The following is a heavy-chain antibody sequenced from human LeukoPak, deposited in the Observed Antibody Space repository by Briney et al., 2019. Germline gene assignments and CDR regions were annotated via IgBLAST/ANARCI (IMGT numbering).Heavy chain of an antibody. V-gene: IGHV4-59*01. CDR2: IYHSGST. CDR1: GGSISSYY. J-gene: IGHJ6*02. D-gene: IGHD2-2*01. Sequence: SETLSLTCTVSGGSISSYYWSWVRQPPGKGLEWIGYIYHSGSTNYNPSLKSRVNLSVDMAKNQISLKMSSVTAADTAVYYCARGSYRGVPVPRFYGMDVWGQGTLVTVSS. CDR3: ARGSYRGVPVPRFYGMDV.